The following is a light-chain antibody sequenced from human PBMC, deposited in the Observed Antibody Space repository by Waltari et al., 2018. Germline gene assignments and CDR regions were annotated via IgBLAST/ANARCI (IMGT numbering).Light chain of an antibody. CDR3: QQETKWSYS. CDR1: QSVSSR. V-gene: IGKV3D-15*01. CDR2: DAS. Sequence: EIVMTQSPATLSLSPGQRATLSCRASQSVSSRLAWYQQKSRLVPRLLIYDASTRATGIPDRFSGSGSGTEFTLTITSLEPEDVAVYFCQQETKWSYSFGQGTKVEIK. J-gene: IGKJ2*03.